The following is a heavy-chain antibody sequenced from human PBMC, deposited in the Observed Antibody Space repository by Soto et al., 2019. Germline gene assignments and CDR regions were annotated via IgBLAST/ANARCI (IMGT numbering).Heavy chain of an antibody. CDR1: GGTFSSYA. CDR3: ASWTRIPLFNRITGTKSGDYYYGMDV. Sequence: QVQLVQSGAEVKKPGSSVKVSFKASGGTFSSYAISWVRQAPGQGLEWMGGIIPIFGTANYAQKFQGRVTITADESTSTAYMELSSLRSEDTAVYYCASWTRIPLFNRITGTKSGDYYYGMDVWGQGTTVTVSS. CDR2: IIPIFGTA. V-gene: IGHV1-69*01. D-gene: IGHD1-7*01. J-gene: IGHJ6*02.